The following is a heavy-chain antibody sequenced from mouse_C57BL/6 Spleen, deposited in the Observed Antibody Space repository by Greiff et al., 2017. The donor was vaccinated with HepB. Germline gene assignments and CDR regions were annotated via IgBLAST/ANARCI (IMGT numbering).Heavy chain of an antibody. Sequence: QVQLQQPGAELVRPGSSVKLSCKASGYTFTSYWMHWVKQRPIQGLEWIGNIDPSDSETHYNQKFKDKATLTVDKSSSTAYMQLSSLTSEDSAVYYCARYYDYDKYFDVWGKGTTVTVSS. V-gene: IGHV1-52*01. J-gene: IGHJ1*03. CDR1: GYTFTSYW. CDR3: ARYYDYDKYFDV. CDR2: IDPSDSET. D-gene: IGHD2-4*01.